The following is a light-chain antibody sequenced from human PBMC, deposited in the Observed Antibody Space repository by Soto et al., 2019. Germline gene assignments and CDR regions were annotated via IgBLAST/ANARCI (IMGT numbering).Light chain of an antibody. CDR1: KSDIGVYDF. V-gene: IGLV2-8*01. J-gene: IGLJ1*01. CDR3: CSYAGGYTYL. Sequence: QSVLTQPPSASGSPGQSVTISCTGTKSDIGVYDFVSWYQHHPGKAPRLIIYEVVQRPSGVPDRFSGSKSGNTASLTVSGLQAADEADYFCCSYAGGYTYLFGTGTKLTVL. CDR2: EVV.